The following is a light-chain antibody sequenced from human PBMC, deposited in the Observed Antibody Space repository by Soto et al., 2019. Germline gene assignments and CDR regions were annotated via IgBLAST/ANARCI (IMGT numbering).Light chain of an antibody. J-gene: IGKJ1*01. CDR3: QQYGSLSWT. V-gene: IGKV3-20*01. CDR1: QNVDSNY. Sequence: EIVLTQSPGTLSLSPGERATLSGRASQNVDSNYLAWYQQKPGQAPRIIIFGASGRATGIPDRFSGSGSGTDFTLTISRLEPEDFAVYYCQQYGSLSWTFGQGTKGEIK. CDR2: GAS.